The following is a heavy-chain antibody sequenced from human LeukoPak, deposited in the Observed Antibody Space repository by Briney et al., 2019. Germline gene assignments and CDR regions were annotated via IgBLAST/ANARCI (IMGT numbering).Heavy chain of an antibody. J-gene: IGHJ4*02. CDR3: AKISTVTKNFDY. V-gene: IGHV3-53*01. CDR1: EFTVSSNY. Sequence: TGGSLRLSCAASEFTVSSNYMSWVRQAPGKGLEWVSVIYSDGSTYYADSVKGRYSISRDNSKDTLYLQMNSLRAEDTAVYYCAKISTVTKNFDYWGQGTLVTVSS. D-gene: IGHD4-17*01. CDR2: IYSDGST.